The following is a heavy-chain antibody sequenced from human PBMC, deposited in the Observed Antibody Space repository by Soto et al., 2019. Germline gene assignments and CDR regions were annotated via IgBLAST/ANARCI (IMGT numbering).Heavy chain of an antibody. CDR2: IYPGDSDI. Sequence: GDSQQLSCEGSGYSFTGQWIGWVRQMPGKGLEWMGIIYPGDSDIRYSPSFQGQVTLSADKSISTAYLQWSSLRASDTAMYYCARSDGSWGYFDYWGLGTLVTFSS. V-gene: IGHV5-51*01. CDR3: ARSDGSWGYFDY. D-gene: IGHD3-16*01. J-gene: IGHJ4*02. CDR1: GYSFTGQW.